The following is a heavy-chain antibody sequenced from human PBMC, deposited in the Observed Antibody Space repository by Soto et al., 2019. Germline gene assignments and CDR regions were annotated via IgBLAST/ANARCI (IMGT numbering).Heavy chain of an antibody. J-gene: IGHJ4*02. CDR2: MRPLIGDT. D-gene: IGHD3-9*01. CDR1: GHPLSYRY. V-gene: IGHV1-45*02. CDR3: AGEVSYETLSGNSHIFD. Sequence: QVPLVQSGAEVKQTGSSVKISCKTSGHPLSYRYLHWFRQAPGQAFEWMGRMRPLIGDTNNAQKVHDRLTLTRDRPMTTAYMELRSLTSDDTAIYYCAGEVSYETLSGNSHIFDWGQGTLVSVSS.